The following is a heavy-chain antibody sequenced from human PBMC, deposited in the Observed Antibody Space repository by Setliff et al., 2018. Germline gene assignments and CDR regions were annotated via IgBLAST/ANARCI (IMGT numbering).Heavy chain of an antibody. CDR3: AQKHQRASWAFDP. Sequence: GESLKISCRASGYSFPSYWIGWVRQMPGKGLEWMGVIYPGDSDTRYTPSFQGQVTISVDKSITTAYLQWDSLKASDTAIYYCAQKHQRASWAFDPWGRGTLVTVSS. J-gene: IGHJ5*02. CDR1: GYSFPSYW. V-gene: IGHV5-51*01. CDR2: IYPGDSDT. D-gene: IGHD2-2*01.